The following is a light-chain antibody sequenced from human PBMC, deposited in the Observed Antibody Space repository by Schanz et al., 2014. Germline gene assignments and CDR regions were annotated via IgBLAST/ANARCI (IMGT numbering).Light chain of an antibody. CDR3: ATWDDSLYV. Sequence: QSVLTQPPSASGTPGQRVTISCSGSRSNIGSNYVYWYQQLPGTAPKLLIYRNNQRPSEVPDRFSGSKSGTSASLAISGLRSEDEADYYCATWDDSLYVFGTGTKADRP. CDR1: RSNIGSNY. V-gene: IGLV1-47*01. J-gene: IGLJ1*01. CDR2: RNN.